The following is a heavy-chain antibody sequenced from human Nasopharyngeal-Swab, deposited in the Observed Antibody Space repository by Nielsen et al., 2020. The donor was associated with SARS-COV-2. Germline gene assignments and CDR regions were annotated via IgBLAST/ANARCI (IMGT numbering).Heavy chain of an antibody. CDR1: GFTFDDYA. CDR2: ISWNSGSI. J-gene: IGHJ2*01. Sequence: SLKISCAASGFTFDDYAMHWARQAPGKGLEWVSGISWNSGSIGYADSVKGRFTISRDNAKNSLYLQMNSLRAEDTALYYCAKDGAGDWYFDLWGRGTLVTVSS. CDR3: AKDGAGDWYFDL. D-gene: IGHD6-19*01. V-gene: IGHV3-9*01.